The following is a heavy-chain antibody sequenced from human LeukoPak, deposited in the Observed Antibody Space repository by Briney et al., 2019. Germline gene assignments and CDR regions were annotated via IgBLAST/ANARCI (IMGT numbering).Heavy chain of an antibody. V-gene: IGHV3-48*03. J-gene: IGHJ4*02. CDR1: GFTFSSYA. CDR3: VRDVPGRLGGFDY. D-gene: IGHD6-25*01. CDR2: ISSSGNTI. Sequence: PGGSLRLSCAVSGFTFSSYAMSWVRQAPGKGLEWVSNISSSGNTIFYADSVKGRFIISRDNAKNSLYLQMNSLRAEDTAVYYCVRDVPGRLGGFDYWGQGTLVTASS.